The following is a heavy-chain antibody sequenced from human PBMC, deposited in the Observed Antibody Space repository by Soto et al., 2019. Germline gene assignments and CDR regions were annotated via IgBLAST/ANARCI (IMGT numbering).Heavy chain of an antibody. V-gene: IGHV3-33*01. Sequence: QMQLVESGGGVVQPGRSLRLSCAASGFTFRSYGIHWVRQAPGKGLGWVALIWFDGSKKYYVHSVKGRFAVSRDNSKNTLYLQMNSLRVEDTAVYYCARDRLVPYGYGMDVWGQGTTVTVSS. CDR2: IWFDGSKK. D-gene: IGHD2-2*01. CDR3: ARDRLVPYGYGMDV. CDR1: GFTFRSYG. J-gene: IGHJ6*02.